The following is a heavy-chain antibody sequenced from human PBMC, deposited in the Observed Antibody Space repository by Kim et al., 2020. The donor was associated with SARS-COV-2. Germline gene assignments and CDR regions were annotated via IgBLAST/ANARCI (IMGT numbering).Heavy chain of an antibody. CDR1: GFTFSDFY. Sequence: GGSLRLSCTASGFTFSDFYMNWIRQTPGKGLEWVSYISGSGPSTYYADSAQGRFTISRDNSKNSLFLQMNSLRAEDSAVYYCARPQTPGEARRLPYF. CDR2: ISGSGPST. CDR3: ARPQTPGEARRLPYF. D-gene: IGHD2-15*01. V-gene: IGHV3-11*01. J-gene: IGHJ2*01.